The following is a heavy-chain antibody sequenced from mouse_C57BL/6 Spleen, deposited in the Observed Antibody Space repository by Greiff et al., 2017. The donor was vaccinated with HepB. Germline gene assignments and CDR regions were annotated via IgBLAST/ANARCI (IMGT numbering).Heavy chain of an antibody. CDR2: ISYDGSN. Sequence: VQLKESGPGLVKPSQSLSLTCSVTGYSITSGYYWNWIRQFPGNKLEWMGYISYDGSNNYNPSLKNRISITRDTSKNQFFLKLNSVTTEDTATYYCARDYDGYHFDYWGQGTTLTVSS. CDR1: GYSITSGYY. J-gene: IGHJ2*01. D-gene: IGHD2-3*01. V-gene: IGHV3-6*01. CDR3: ARDYDGYHFDY.